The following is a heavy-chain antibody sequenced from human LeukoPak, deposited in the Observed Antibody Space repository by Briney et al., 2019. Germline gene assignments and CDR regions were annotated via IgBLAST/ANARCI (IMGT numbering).Heavy chain of an antibody. J-gene: IGHJ4*02. CDR2: ISGSGGST. Sequence: PGGSLRLSCAASGFTFSSYAMSWVRQAPGKGLEWVSAISGSGGSTYYADSVKGRFTISRDNSKNTLYLQMNSLKTEDTAVYYCTLNYYDSSGLPHWGQGTLVTVSS. D-gene: IGHD3-22*01. V-gene: IGHV3-23*01. CDR1: GFTFSSYA. CDR3: TLNYYDSSGLPH.